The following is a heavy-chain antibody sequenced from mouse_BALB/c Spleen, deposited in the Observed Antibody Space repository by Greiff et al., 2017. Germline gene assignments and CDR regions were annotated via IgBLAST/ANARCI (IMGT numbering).Heavy chain of an antibody. Sequence: DVKLQESGPSLVKPSQTLSLTCSVTGDSITSGYWNWIRKFPGNKLEYMGYISYSGSTYYNPSLKSRISITRDTSKNQYYLQLNSVTTEDTATYYCARDYGSPYWYFDVWGAGTTVTVSS. CDR3: ARDYGSPYWYFDV. D-gene: IGHD1-1*01. V-gene: IGHV3-8*02. CDR2: ISYSGST. J-gene: IGHJ1*01. CDR1: GDSITSGY.